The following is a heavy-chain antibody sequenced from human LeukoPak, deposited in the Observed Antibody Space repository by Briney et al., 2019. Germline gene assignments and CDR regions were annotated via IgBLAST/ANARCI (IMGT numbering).Heavy chain of an antibody. Sequence: GGSRRLSCAASGFTFDDHGMSWVRQVPGKGLEWVSSIYWNGDFTTYAESVKGRYTISRDNAKTSLYLQMNSLRVEDTAFYYCTRLSGIVVAGAFDYWGQGNLVTVSS. J-gene: IGHJ4*02. V-gene: IGHV3-20*04. CDR2: IYWNGDFT. CDR1: GFTFDDHG. D-gene: IGHD6-19*01. CDR3: TRLSGIVVAGAFDY.